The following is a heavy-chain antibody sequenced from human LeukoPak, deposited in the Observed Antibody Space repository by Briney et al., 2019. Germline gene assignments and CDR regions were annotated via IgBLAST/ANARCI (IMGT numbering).Heavy chain of an antibody. CDR3: ARQTGGDYGLDY. CDR2: IYYSGST. V-gene: IGHV4-39*01. D-gene: IGHD4-17*01. CDR1: GGSISSSSYY. J-gene: IGHJ4*02. Sequence: SETLSLTCTVSGGSISSSSYYWGWIRQPPGKGLEWIGSIYYSGSTYYNPSLKSRVTISVDTSKNQFSLKLNSVTAADTAVYYCARQTGGDYGLDYWGQGTLVTVSS.